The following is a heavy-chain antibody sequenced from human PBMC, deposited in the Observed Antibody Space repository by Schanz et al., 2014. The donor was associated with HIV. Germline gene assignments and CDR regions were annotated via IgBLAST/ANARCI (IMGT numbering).Heavy chain of an antibody. D-gene: IGHD6-13*01. J-gene: IGHJ6*02. Sequence: QVQLQQWGAGLLKPSETLSLTCAVYGGSFSGYYWSWIRQPPGKGLEWIGEINHSGGTHYNPSLKTRVTISVDTSKNQFSLKLRSVTAADTAVYYCAREGMEQMVNILDVWGQGTRVNVSS. V-gene: IGHV4-34*01. CDR3: AREGMEQMVNILDV. CDR1: GGSFSGYY. CDR2: INHSGGT.